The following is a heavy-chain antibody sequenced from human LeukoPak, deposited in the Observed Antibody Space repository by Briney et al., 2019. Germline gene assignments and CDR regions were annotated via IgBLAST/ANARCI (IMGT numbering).Heavy chain of an antibody. V-gene: IGHV3-30*03. Sequence: PGRSLRLSCAASGFTFSSYGMHWVRQAPGKGLEWVAVISYDGSNKYYADSVKGRFTISRDNAKNSLYLQMNSLRAEDTAVYYCARDHGGATRPDAFDIWGQGTMVTVSS. CDR3: ARDHGGATRPDAFDI. CDR1: GFTFSSYG. D-gene: IGHD1-26*01. CDR2: ISYDGSNK. J-gene: IGHJ3*02.